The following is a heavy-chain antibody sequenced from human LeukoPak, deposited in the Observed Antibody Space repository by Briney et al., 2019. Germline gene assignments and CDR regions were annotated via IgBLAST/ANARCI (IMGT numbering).Heavy chain of an antibody. J-gene: IGHJ4*02. V-gene: IGHV4-59*12. CDR1: GGSISSYY. Sequence: PSETLSLTCTVSGGSISSYYWSWIRQPPGKGLEWIGYIYYSGSTNYNPSLKSRVTISVDTSKNQFSLKLSSVTAADTAVYYCARGRGGAIFRNFYSQPYYFDYWGQGTLVTVSS. CDR3: ARGRGGAIFRNFYSQPYYFDY. CDR2: IYYSGST. D-gene: IGHD2-21*02.